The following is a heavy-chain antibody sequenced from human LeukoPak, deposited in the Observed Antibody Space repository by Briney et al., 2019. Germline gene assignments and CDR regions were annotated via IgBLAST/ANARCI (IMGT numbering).Heavy chain of an antibody. J-gene: IGHJ5*02. CDR3: ARGSSGSYWVWFDP. CDR1: GYTLTELS. Sequence: GASVKVSCKVSGYTLTELSMHWVRQAPGKGLEWMGGFDPEDGETIYAQKFQGRVTMTEDTSTDTVYMELSSLRSEDTAVYYCARGSSGSYWVWFDPWGQGTLVTVSS. CDR2: FDPEDGET. V-gene: IGHV1-24*01. D-gene: IGHD1-26*01.